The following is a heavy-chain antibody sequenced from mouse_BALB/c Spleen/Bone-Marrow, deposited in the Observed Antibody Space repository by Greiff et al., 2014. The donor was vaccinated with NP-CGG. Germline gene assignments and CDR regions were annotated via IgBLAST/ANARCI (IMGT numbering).Heavy chain of an antibody. D-gene: IGHD2-14*01. CDR1: GFTFNSNT. CDR2: I. CDR3: ARPRYPFYAMDS. V-gene: IGHV5-12-2*01. Sequence: VQLKESGGGLVQPGGSLKLSCAASGFTFNSNTMSWVRQTPEKRLEWVAYITISRDSAKNTLYLQMSSLKSEDTAMYYCARPRYPFYAMDSWGQGTSVTVSS. J-gene: IGHJ4*01.